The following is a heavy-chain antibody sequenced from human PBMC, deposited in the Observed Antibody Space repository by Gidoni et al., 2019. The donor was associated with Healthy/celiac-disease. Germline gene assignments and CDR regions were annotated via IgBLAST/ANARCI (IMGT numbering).Heavy chain of an antibody. CDR3: ARDLLSSSRGDY. D-gene: IGHD6-13*01. CDR2: IYSGGST. CDR1: GFTVSSNY. J-gene: IGHJ4*02. V-gene: IGHV3-66*01. Sequence: EVQLVESGGGLVQPGGSLRLSCAASGFTVSSNYMSWVRQAPGKGLEWVSVIYSGGSTYYADSVKGRFTISRDNSKNTLYLQMNSLRAEDTAVYYCARDLLSSSRGDYWGQGTLVTVSS.